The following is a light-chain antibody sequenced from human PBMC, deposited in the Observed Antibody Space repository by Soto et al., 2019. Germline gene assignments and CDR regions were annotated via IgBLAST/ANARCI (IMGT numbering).Light chain of an antibody. CDR3: QQYNNWPPTT. CDR2: GAS. J-gene: IGKJ1*01. CDR1: QSVSSN. V-gene: IGKV3-15*01. Sequence: EIVMTQSPATLSVSPGERATLSCRASQSVSSNLAWYQQKAGQAPRLLIYGASTRATGIPARFSGSGSGTEFTLTISSLQSEDFAVYYCQQYNNWPPTTFGKGTKVEIK.